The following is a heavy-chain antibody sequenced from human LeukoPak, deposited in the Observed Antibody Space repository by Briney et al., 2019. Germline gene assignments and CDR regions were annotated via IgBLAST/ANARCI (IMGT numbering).Heavy chain of an antibody. CDR1: GFTFSSYG. J-gene: IGHJ6*03. Sequence: PGRSLRLSCAASGFTFSSYGMHWVRQAPGQGLEWVAFIRYDGSNKYYADSVKGRFTISRDNSKNTLYLQMNSLRAEDTAVYYCARDGKVAAAGYYYYYYMDVWGKGTTVTVSS. V-gene: IGHV3-30*02. CDR2: IRYDGSNK. CDR3: ARDGKVAAAGYYYYYYMDV. D-gene: IGHD6-13*01.